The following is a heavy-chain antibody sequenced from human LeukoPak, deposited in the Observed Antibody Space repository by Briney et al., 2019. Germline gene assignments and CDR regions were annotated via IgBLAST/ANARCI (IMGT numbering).Heavy chain of an antibody. V-gene: IGHV3-33*01. CDR2: IWYDGSNK. J-gene: IGHJ4*02. CDR3: ARGQGWCGELFPVDY. CDR1: GFTFSSYG. D-gene: IGHD3-10*01. Sequence: GGSLRLSCAASGFTFSSYGMHWVRQAPGKGLEGVAVIWYDGSNKYYADSVKGRFTISRDNSKNTLYLQMNSLRAEDTAVYYCARGQGWCGELFPVDYWGQGTLVTVSS.